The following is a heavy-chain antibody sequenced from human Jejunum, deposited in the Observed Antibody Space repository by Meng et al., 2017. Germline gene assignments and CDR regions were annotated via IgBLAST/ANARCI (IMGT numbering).Heavy chain of an antibody. CDR2: MYPGNTDT. CDR1: GYTFSTFW. Sequence: GGSLRPSCQGSGYTFSTFWIGWVRQMPGKGLEWMGIMYPGNTDTRYSPSFQGQVTISADKSINTAYLQWSSLKASDTAIYYCATSRKKDTYTYGGVYFNNWGQGTLVTVSS. J-gene: IGHJ4*02. D-gene: IGHD5-18*01. V-gene: IGHV5-51*01. CDR3: ATSRKKDTYTYGGVYFNN.